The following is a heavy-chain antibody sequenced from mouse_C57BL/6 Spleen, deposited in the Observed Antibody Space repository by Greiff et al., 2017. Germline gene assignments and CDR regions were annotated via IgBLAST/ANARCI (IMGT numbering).Heavy chain of an antibody. V-gene: IGHV5-4*01. Sequence: EVKLVESGGGLVKPGGSLKLSCAASGFTFSSYAMSWVRQTPEKRLEWVATISDGGSYTYYPDNVKGRFTISRDNAKNNLYLQMSHLKSEDTAMYYCARDHNGYYAYGGQGTLVTVSA. CDR3: ARDHNGYYAY. CDR1: GFTFSSYA. J-gene: IGHJ3*01. CDR2: ISDGGSYT. D-gene: IGHD2-3*01.